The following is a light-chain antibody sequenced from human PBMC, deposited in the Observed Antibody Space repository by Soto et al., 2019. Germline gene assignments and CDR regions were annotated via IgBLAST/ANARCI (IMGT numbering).Light chain of an antibody. J-gene: IGKJ5*01. CDR2: GAS. CDR3: QQYHDWPSIT. V-gene: IGKV3-15*01. CDR1: QSVSSY. Sequence: EIEMTQSPATLSVSPGEGATLSCRASQSVSSYLAWYQQKPGQAPRLLIYGASTRAAGIPARFSGSGSGTEFTLPISSLQSEDFAAYYCQQYHDWPSITFGQGTRLEI.